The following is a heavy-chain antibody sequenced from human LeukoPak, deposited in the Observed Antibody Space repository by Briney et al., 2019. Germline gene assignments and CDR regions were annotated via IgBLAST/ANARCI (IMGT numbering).Heavy chain of an antibody. CDR3: AKDQSTYYYDSSGYYSFDY. D-gene: IGHD3-22*01. Sequence: GGSLRLSCVGSGFSFSSYGIQWVRQAPGKGLEWVSAISGSGGSTYYADSVKGRFTTSRDNSKNTLYLQMNSLRAEDTAVYYCAKDQSTYYYDSSGYYSFDYWGQGTLVTVSS. V-gene: IGHV3-23*01. CDR2: ISGSGGST. J-gene: IGHJ4*02. CDR1: GFSFSSYG.